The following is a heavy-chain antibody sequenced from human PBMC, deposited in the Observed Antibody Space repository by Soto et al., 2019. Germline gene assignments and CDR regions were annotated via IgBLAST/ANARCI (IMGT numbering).Heavy chain of an antibody. D-gene: IGHD2-21*01. Sequence: PGGSLRLSCAASGFTFSNSGMSWVRQAPGKGLEWLSTISGTGRSTYYADSVKGRFTISRDNSKDTLYVQMNSLRAEDTAVYYCAKGSIRLGWTRGYYGMDVWGQGTTVTVSS. CDR3: AKGSIRLGWTRGYYGMDV. CDR1: GFTFSNSG. V-gene: IGHV3-23*01. CDR2: ISGTGRST. J-gene: IGHJ6*02.